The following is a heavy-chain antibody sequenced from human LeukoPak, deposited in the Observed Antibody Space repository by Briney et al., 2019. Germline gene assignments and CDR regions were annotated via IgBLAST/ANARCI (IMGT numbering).Heavy chain of an antibody. CDR2: IKQDGSEK. J-gene: IGHJ5*02. Sequence: GGSLRLSCAASGFSFSSYWISWIRQAPGKGLEWVANIKQDGSEKYYVDPVKGRFTISRDNAKNSLYLQMNSLRAEDTAVYYCARVEDLYDFWSGYQYNWFDPWGQGTLVTVSS. D-gene: IGHD3-3*01. CDR1: GFSFSSYW. V-gene: IGHV3-7*01. CDR3: ARVEDLYDFWSGYQYNWFDP.